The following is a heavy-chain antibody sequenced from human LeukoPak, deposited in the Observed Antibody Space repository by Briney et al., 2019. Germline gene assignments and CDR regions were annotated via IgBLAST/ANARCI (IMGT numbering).Heavy chain of an antibody. J-gene: IGHJ4*02. CDR1: GFTFGDYA. CDR3: TRGSPYCGGDCYYFDY. CDR2: IRNKAYGGTT. Sequence: GGSLRLSCTGSGFTFGDYAINWLRQAPGRGLEWVGLIRNKAYGGTTDYAASVKGRFSVSRDDSKGIAYLQMNSLKTEDTAVYYCTRGSPYCGGDCYYFDYWGQGALVTVSS. V-gene: IGHV3-49*03. D-gene: IGHD2-21*02.